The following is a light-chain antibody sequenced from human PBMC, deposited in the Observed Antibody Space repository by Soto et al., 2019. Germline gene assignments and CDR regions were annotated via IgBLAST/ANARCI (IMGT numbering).Light chain of an antibody. CDR3: QHYGDSSWT. CDR1: QSVSSTH. V-gene: IGKV3-20*01. Sequence: ELVLAQSLVALSLSSGERATLSCRASQSVSSTHLTWYLQKTGQAPRLLIYGVSSRATGIPDRFSGSGSGTDFTLTISRVEPEDFAVYFCQHYGDSSWTFGQGSRVEIK. J-gene: IGKJ1*01. CDR2: GVS.